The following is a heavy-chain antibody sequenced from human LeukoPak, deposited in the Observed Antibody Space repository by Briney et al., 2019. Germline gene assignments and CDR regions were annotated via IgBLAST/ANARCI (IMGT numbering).Heavy chain of an antibody. CDR2: IYTSGST. CDR1: GGSISSGSYY. Sequence: SQTLSLTCTVSGGSISSGSYYWSWLRQPAGKGLEWIGRIYTSGSTNYNPSLKSRVTMSVDTSKNQFPLKLSSVTAADTAVYYCARLHSSGYYSNWGQGTLVTVSS. J-gene: IGHJ4*02. CDR3: ARLHSSGYYSN. V-gene: IGHV4-61*02. D-gene: IGHD3-22*01.